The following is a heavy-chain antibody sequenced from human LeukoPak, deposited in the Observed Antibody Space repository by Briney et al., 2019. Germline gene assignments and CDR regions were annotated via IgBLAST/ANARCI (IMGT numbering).Heavy chain of an antibody. D-gene: IGHD3-3*01. Sequence: GGSLRLSCVASGYAFSSYWMSWVRHAPGKGLEWVANIKQDGSEKYYVDSVKGRFTISRDNAKNSLYLQMNSLRAEDTAVYYCARSPIPSKYYDFWSGYSPNWFDPWGQGTLVTVSS. J-gene: IGHJ5*02. CDR1: GYAFSSYW. CDR3: ARSPIPSKYYDFWSGYSPNWFDP. V-gene: IGHV3-7*01. CDR2: IKQDGSEK.